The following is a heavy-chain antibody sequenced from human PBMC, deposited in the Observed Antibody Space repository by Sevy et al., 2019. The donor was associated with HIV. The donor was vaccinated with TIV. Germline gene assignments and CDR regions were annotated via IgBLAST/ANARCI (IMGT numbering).Heavy chain of an antibody. CDR3: AGAGGDCYSKNECWFVS. D-gene: IGHD2-21*01. Sequence: GGSLRLSCAASGFTFSAYSMNWVRQAPGKGLEWVSYISSSSGTIYYAYSVKGQFTISRDNAKSSLYLQMNGLGAEDTPVYYCAGAGGDCYSKNECWFVSWGQGTLVTVSS. CDR1: GFTFSAYS. J-gene: IGHJ5*01. V-gene: IGHV3-48*01. CDR2: ISSSSGTI.